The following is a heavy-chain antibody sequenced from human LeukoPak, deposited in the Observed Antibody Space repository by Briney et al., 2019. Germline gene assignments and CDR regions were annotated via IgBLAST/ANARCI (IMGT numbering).Heavy chain of an antibody. Sequence: SETLSLTCAVYGGSFSGYYWSWIRQPPGKGLEWIGYIYYSGSTYYNPSLKSRVTISVDTSKNQFSLKLSSVTAADTAVYYCAREGSDSSGSFFDYWGQGTLVTVSS. CDR3: AREGSDSSGSFFDY. D-gene: IGHD3-22*01. J-gene: IGHJ4*02. CDR2: IYYSGST. V-gene: IGHV4-30-4*01. CDR1: GGSFSGYY.